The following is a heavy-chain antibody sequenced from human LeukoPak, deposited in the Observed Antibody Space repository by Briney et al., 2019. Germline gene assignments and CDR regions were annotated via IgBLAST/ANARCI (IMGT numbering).Heavy chain of an antibody. J-gene: IGHJ4*02. Sequence: GGSLRLSCAASGFTFSSYAMHWVRQAPGKGLEWVSYISSGSTIYYADSVKGRFTISRDNSKNTLFLQMNSLRADDTAVYFCAKVGGVVIPGSYWGQGTLVTISS. V-gene: IGHV3-48*01. D-gene: IGHD3-3*01. CDR2: ISSGSTI. CDR3: AKVGGVVIPGSY. CDR1: GFTFSSYA.